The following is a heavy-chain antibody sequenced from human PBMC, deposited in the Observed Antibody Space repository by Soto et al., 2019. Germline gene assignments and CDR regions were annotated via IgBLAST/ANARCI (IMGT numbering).Heavy chain of an antibody. V-gene: IGHV3-30*18. Sequence: QVQLVESGGGVVQPGRSLRLSCAASGFTFSSYGMHWVRQAPGKGLEWVAVISYDGSNKYYADSVKGRFTISRDNSKNTLYLQMNSLRAEDTAVYYCAKAQKESMVRGANWFDPWGQGTLVTVSS. CDR3: AKAQKESMVRGANWFDP. D-gene: IGHD3-10*01. J-gene: IGHJ5*02. CDR1: GFTFSSYG. CDR2: ISYDGSNK.